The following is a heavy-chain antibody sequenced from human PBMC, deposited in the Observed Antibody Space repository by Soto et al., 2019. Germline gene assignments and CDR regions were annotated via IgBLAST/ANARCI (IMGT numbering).Heavy chain of an antibody. J-gene: IGHJ6*02. Sequence: ASVRLSCVTSGFTFSRNTMNWVRQAPGKGLEWVASITSSGSYVYYADSVKGRFSASRDNAKNSLSLQMDSLRPDDTAIYFCVKDEGIEAMDVWGQGTTVTVSS. CDR2: ITSSGSYV. D-gene: IGHD3-3*02. CDR1: GFTFSRNT. CDR3: VKDEGIEAMDV. V-gene: IGHV3-21*01.